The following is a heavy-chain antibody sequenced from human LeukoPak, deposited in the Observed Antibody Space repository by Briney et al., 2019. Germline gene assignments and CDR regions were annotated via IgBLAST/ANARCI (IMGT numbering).Heavy chain of an antibody. V-gene: IGHV4-4*07. CDR3: ARVGHYDFWSGYSNWFDP. Sequence: SETLSLTCTVSGGSINSYYWSWIWQPAGKGLEWIGRIYTSGSTNYNPSLKSRVTMSVDTSKNQFSLKLSSVTAADTAVYYCARVGHYDFWSGYSNWFDPWGQGTLVTVSS. CDR2: IYTSGST. D-gene: IGHD3-3*01. J-gene: IGHJ5*02. CDR1: GGSINSYY.